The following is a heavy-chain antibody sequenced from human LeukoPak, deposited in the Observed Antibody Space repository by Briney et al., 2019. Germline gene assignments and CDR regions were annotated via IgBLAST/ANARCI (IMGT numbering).Heavy chain of an antibody. V-gene: IGHV3-21*01. Sequence: GGSLRLSCAASGFTFSSYSMNWVRQAPGKGLEWVSSISSSSYIYYADSVKGRFTISRDNAKNSLYLQMNSLRAEDTAVYYCARPITDRYYYYYYMDVWGKGTTVTVSS. CDR2: ISSSSYI. CDR1: GFTFSSYS. J-gene: IGHJ6*03. CDR3: ARPITDRYYYYYYMDV.